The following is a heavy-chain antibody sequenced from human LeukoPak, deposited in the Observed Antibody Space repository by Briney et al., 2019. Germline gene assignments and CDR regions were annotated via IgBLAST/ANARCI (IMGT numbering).Heavy chain of an antibody. CDR1: GFTFSSYA. J-gene: IGHJ3*01. CDR3: AKDIQLST. CDR2: ISGSGGST. Sequence: HPGGSLRLSCAASGFTFSSYAMDWVRQAPGKGLEWVSAISGSGGSTYYADSVKGRFTISRDNSKNTLSLQMNSLRVEDTAIYYCAKDIQLSTWGLGTMVTVSS. V-gene: IGHV3-23*01. D-gene: IGHD5-24*01.